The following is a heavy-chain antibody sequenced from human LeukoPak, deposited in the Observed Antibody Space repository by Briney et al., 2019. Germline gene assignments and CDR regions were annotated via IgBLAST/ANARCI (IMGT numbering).Heavy chain of an antibody. Sequence: RGESLKISCKGSGYSFTSYWIGWVRQMPGKGLEWMGIIHPGDSDTRYSPSFQGQVTISADKSISTAYLQWSSLKASDTAMYYCARRCNDFWSGYPHEFDPWGQGTLVTVSS. CDR1: GYSFTSYW. V-gene: IGHV5-51*01. J-gene: IGHJ5*02. CDR2: IHPGDSDT. D-gene: IGHD3-3*01. CDR3: ARRCNDFWSGYPHEFDP.